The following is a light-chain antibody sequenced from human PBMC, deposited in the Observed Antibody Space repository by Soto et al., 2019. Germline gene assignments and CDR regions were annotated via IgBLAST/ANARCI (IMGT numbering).Light chain of an antibody. Sequence: IQMTQSPSSLSASVGDRVTVTCRASQSINIYLNWYQQKPGKAPTLLIYAASNLQSEVPSRFSGGGSRTDVTLTISSLQAEDFATYYCQQSYRSPYTFGQGTKLEIK. CDR3: QQSYRSPYT. CDR2: AAS. V-gene: IGKV1-39*01. CDR1: QSINIY. J-gene: IGKJ2*01.